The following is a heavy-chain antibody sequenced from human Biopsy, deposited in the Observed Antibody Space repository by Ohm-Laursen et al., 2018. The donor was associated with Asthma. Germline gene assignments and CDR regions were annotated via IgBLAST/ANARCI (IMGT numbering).Heavy chain of an antibody. D-gene: IGHD2-2*01. V-gene: IGHV3-21*01. Sequence: SLRLSCAASGFTFSSYSMNWVRQAPGKGLEWVSSISSSSSYIYYADSVKGRFTISRDNAKNSLYLQMNSLRAEDTAVYYCARDGTDMNEAMPKDYWGQGTLVTFSS. CDR2: ISSSSSYI. J-gene: IGHJ4*02. CDR3: ARDGTDMNEAMPKDY. CDR1: GFTFSSYS.